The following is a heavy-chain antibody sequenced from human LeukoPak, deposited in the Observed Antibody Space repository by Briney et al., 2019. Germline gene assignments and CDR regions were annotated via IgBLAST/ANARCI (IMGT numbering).Heavy chain of an antibody. Sequence: GGSLRLSCAASGFTFSDYYMSWIRQAPGKGLEWVSYISAGSGYTHYADSVKGRFTISRDNAKHSLYLQMNSLRAEDSAVYYCTRDPHALDFWGQGTLVTVSS. CDR3: TRDPHALDF. J-gene: IGHJ4*02. CDR1: GFTFSDYY. V-gene: IGHV3-11*06. CDR2: ISAGSGYT.